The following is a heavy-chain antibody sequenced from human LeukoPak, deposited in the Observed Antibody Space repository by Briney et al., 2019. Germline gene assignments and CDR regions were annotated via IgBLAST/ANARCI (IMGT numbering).Heavy chain of an antibody. CDR3: VRGKGWLDP. J-gene: IGHJ5*02. CDR2: INQDGSEK. V-gene: IGHV3-7*03. Sequence: GGSLRLSCAASGLTFSTYAMSWVRQAPGKGLEWAANINQDGSEKNYVDSVKGRFTISRDNAKNSVYLQMNSLRAEDTAVYYCVRGKGWLDPWGQGILVTVSS. CDR1: GLTFSTYA.